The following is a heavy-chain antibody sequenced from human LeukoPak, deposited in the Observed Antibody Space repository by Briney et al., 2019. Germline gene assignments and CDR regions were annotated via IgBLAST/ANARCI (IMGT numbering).Heavy chain of an antibody. J-gene: IGHJ5*02. CDR2: ISGSGGRT. CDR3: ARDLGQYYDTSDNWFDP. CDR1: RFTFSSYA. V-gene: IGHV3-23*01. Sequence: GGSLRLSCVASRFTFSSYAMSWVRQAPGKGLEWVSAISGSGGRTYYADSVKGRFTISRDNAKNTLNLQMNSLRAEDTAVYYCARDLGQYYDTSDNWFDPWGQGTLVTVSS. D-gene: IGHD3-22*01.